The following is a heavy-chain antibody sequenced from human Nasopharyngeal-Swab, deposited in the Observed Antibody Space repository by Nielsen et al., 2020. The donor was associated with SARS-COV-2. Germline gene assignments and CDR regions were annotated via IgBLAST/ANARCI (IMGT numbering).Heavy chain of an antibody. Sequence: ASVKVSCKASGYTFTGYYMHWVRQAPGQGLEWMGWINPNSGGTNYAQKFQGRVTMTRDTSISTVYMELSGLRSDDTAIYYCARGDRISSSPRGWFGPWGQGTLVTVSS. CDR3: ARGDRISSSPRGWFGP. CDR1: GYTFTGYY. J-gene: IGHJ5*02. CDR2: INPNSGGT. V-gene: IGHV1-2*02. D-gene: IGHD3-3*02.